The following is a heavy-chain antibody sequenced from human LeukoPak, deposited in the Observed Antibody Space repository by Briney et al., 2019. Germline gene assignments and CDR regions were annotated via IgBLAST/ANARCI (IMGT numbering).Heavy chain of an antibody. V-gene: IGHV4-39*01. CDR3: ASPLHRDGYNNFDY. Sequence: PSETLSLTCTVSGGSISSSSYDWGWIRQPPGKGLDWIGSIYYSGSTYYNPSLKSRVTISVDTSKNQFSLKLSSVTAADTAVYYCASPLHRDGYNNFDYWGQGTLVTVSS. CDR2: IYYSGST. D-gene: IGHD5-24*01. CDR1: GGSISSSSYD. J-gene: IGHJ4*02.